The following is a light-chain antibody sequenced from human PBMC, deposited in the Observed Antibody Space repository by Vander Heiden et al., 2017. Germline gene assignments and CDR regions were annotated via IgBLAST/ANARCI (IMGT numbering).Light chain of an antibody. CDR1: SSDVGAYDY. J-gene: IGLJ3*02. CDR3: CSYAGSYTWV. Sequence: QSALTQPRPVSGSPGQSVTISCSGTSSDVGAYDYVSWYQQHPGKAPKLLIYDVTKWPSGVPDRCSGSKSGNTATLTISGLLTEDEADYYCCSYAGSYTWVFGGGTKVTVL. V-gene: IGLV2-11*01. CDR2: DVT.